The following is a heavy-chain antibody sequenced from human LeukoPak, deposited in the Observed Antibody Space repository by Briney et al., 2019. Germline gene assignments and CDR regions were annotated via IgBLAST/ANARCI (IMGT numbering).Heavy chain of an antibody. CDR2: IYSDNT. D-gene: IGHD1-26*01. CDR1: GFTVSTNS. Sequence: GGSLRLSCTVSGFTVSTNSMSWVRQAPGKGLEWVSFIYSDNTHYSDSVKGRFTISRDNSKNTLYLQMNSLRAEDTAVYYCARTIMGGPGDYWGQGTLVTVSS. CDR3: ARTIMGGPGDY. J-gene: IGHJ4*02. V-gene: IGHV3-53*01.